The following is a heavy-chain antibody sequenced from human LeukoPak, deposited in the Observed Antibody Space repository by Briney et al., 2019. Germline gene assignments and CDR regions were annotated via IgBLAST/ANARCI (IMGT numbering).Heavy chain of an antibody. Sequence: GGSLRLSCAASGFTFSSYAMHWVRQAPGKGLEWVAVISYDGSNKYYADSVKGRFTISRDNSKNTLYLQMNSLRAEDTAVYYCAKDYRFLGGYHFDYWGQGTLVTVSS. CDR3: AKDYRFLGGYHFDY. CDR1: GFTFSSYA. CDR2: ISYDGSNK. J-gene: IGHJ4*02. D-gene: IGHD2-15*01. V-gene: IGHV3-30*04.